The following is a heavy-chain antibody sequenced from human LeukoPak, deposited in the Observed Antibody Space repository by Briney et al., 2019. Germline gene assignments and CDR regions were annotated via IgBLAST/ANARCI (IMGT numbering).Heavy chain of an antibody. J-gene: IGHJ4*02. Sequence: GASVKVSCKASGYTFTSYGISWVRQAPGQGLEWMGWISAYNGNTNYAQKLQGRVTMTTDTSTSTAYMELRSLRSDDTAVYYCARGLSYYYDSSGSHHFDYWGQGTLVTASS. CDR2: ISAYNGNT. V-gene: IGHV1-18*01. D-gene: IGHD3-22*01. CDR1: GYTFTSYG. CDR3: ARGLSYYYDSSGSHHFDY.